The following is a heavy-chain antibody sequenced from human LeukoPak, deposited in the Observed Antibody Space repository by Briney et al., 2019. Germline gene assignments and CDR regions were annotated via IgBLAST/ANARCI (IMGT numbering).Heavy chain of an antibody. Sequence: SETLSLTCTVSGGSISSYYWSWIRQPPGKGLEWIGYIYYSGSTNYNPSLKSRVTISVDTSKNQFSLKLSSVTAADTAVYYCARGYCSSTSCYRRVVRYFDYWGQGTLVTVSS. D-gene: IGHD2-2*02. CDR2: IYYSGST. CDR3: ARGYCSSTSCYRRVVRYFDY. V-gene: IGHV4-59*01. J-gene: IGHJ4*02. CDR1: GGSISSYY.